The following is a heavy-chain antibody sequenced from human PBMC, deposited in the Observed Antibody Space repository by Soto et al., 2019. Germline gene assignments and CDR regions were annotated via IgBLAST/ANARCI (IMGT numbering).Heavy chain of an antibody. CDR2: INHSGST. J-gene: IGHJ6*02. CDR1: GGPFSGYY. V-gene: IGHV4-34*01. CDR3: ARDNRVNIAAAGRYYYYYGMDV. Sequence: SETLSLTCAVYGGPFSGYYWSWIRQPPGKGLEWIGEINHSGSTNYNPSLKSRVTISVDTSKNQFSLKLSSVTAADTAVYYCARDNRVNIAAAGRYYYYYGMDVWGQGTTVTVSS. D-gene: IGHD6-13*01.